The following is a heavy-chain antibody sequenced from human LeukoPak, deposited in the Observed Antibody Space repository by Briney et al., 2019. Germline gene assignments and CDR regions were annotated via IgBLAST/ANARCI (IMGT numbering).Heavy chain of an antibody. CDR3: AGGYSSGWSFDY. CDR1: GGTFSSYA. J-gene: IGHJ4*02. D-gene: IGHD6-19*01. CDR2: IIPILGIA. V-gene: IGHV1-69*04. Sequence: VASVKVSCKASGGTFSSYAISWVRQAPGQGLEWMGRIIPILGIANYAQKFQGRVTITADKSTSTAYMELSSLRSEDTAVYYCAGGYSSGWSFDYWGQGTLVTVSS.